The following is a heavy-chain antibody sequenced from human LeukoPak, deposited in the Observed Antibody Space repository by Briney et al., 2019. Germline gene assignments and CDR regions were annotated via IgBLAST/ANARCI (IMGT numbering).Heavy chain of an antibody. CDR1: GYTFTGYY. D-gene: IGHD6-19*01. CDR2: INPNSGGT. V-gene: IGHV1-2*02. CDR3: AKDLYSSGWTDAFDI. Sequence: ASVNVSCKASGYTFTGYYIYWVRQAPGQGLEWMGWINPNSGGTIYAQKFQGRVTMTRDTSISTAYMELSRLSSDDTAIYYCAKDLYSSGWTDAFDIWGQGTMVTVSS. J-gene: IGHJ3*02.